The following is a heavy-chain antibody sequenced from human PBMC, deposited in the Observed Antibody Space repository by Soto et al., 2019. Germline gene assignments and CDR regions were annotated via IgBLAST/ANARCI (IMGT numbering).Heavy chain of an antibody. CDR3: ARDSGSSWYGDYDY. J-gene: IGHJ4*02. CDR1: GYTFTSYA. V-gene: IGHV1-18*01. Sequence: ASVKVSCKASGYTFTSYAMHWVRQAPGQRLEWMGWISAYNGNTHYSQKLQGRVTMTTDTSTSTAYMELRSLRSDDTAVYYCARDSGSSWYGDYDYWGQGTLVTVSS. D-gene: IGHD6-13*01. CDR2: ISAYNGNT.